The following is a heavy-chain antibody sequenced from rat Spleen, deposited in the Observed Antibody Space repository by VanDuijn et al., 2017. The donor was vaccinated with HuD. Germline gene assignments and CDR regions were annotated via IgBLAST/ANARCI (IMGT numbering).Heavy chain of an antibody. CDR3: ARTRGSEGYFDY. CDR2: ISYDGGNT. V-gene: IGHV5-25*01. D-gene: IGHD1-11*01. Sequence: EVQLVESDGGLVQPGGSLRLSCAASGFTFTNYYMAWVRQAPTKGLEWVATISYDGGNTYYRDSVRGRFTISRDNAKSSLYLQMDSLRSEDTATYYCARTRGSEGYFDYWGQGVMVTVSS. J-gene: IGHJ2*01. CDR1: GFTFTNYY.